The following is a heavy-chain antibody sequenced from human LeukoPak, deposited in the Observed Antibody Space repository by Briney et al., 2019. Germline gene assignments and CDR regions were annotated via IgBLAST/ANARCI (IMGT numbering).Heavy chain of an antibody. J-gene: IGHJ5*02. CDR2: IYYSGST. Sequence: SETLSLTCTVSGGSISSYYWNWIRQTAGKGLEWIGYIYYSGSTNYNPSLKSRVTISVDTSKNQFSLNLTSVTAADTAVYYCARFTPQGYGWGGYNRFDPWGQGTLVTVSS. D-gene: IGHD3-16*01. CDR1: GGSISSYY. V-gene: IGHV4-59*01. CDR3: ARFTPQGYGWGGYNRFDP.